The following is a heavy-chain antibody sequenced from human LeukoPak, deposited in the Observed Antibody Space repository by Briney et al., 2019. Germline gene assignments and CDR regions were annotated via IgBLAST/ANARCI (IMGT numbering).Heavy chain of an antibody. V-gene: IGHV3-21*01. CDR3: ARGHSSGWPIDY. J-gene: IGHJ4*02. CDR2: ISSSSSYI. CDR1: GFTFSASN. D-gene: IGHD6-19*01. Sequence: GSLRLSCEVSGFTFSASNMNWVRQAPGKGLEWVSSISSSSSYIYYADSVKGRFTISRDNAKNSLYLQMNSLRAEDTAVYYCARGHSSGWPIDYWGQGTLVTVSS.